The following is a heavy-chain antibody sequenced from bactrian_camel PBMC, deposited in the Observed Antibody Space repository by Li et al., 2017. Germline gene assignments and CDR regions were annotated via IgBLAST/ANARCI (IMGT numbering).Heavy chain of an antibody. CDR2: IDNAGSAT. D-gene: IGHD6*01. CDR1: GFAGSNLY. Sequence: EVQLVESGGGSVQAGESLRLSCVASGFAGSNLYMAWFRQAPGKEREGVAAIDNAGSATYTYAVQGRFTISTDNGKNKLYLEMATLEPEDTAMYYCATLSRQYGGTWSCRLDRFGSWGQGTQVTVS. J-gene: IGHJ6*01. V-gene: IGHV3S40*01. CDR3: ATLSRQYGGTWSCRLDRFGS.